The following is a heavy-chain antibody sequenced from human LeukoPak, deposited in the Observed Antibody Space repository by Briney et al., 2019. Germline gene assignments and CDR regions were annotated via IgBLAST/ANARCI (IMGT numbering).Heavy chain of an antibody. CDR3: ARFFAAAGENDAFDI. CDR2: IYYSGST. Sequence: PSETLSLTCTVSGGSISSSSNYWGWIRQPPGKGLEWIGSIYYSGSTYYNPSLKSRVTISVDTSKNQFSLKLSSVTAADTAVYYCARFFAAAGENDAFDIWGQGTMVTVSS. V-gene: IGHV4-39*01. CDR1: GGSISSSSNY. D-gene: IGHD6-13*01. J-gene: IGHJ3*02.